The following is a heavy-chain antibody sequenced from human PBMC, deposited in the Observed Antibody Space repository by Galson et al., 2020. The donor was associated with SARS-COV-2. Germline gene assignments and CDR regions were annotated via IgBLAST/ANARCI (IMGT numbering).Heavy chain of an antibody. J-gene: IGHJ6*02. Sequence: TGGSLRLSCAASGFTFSRYPMHWVRQAPGKGLEWVAFISDDGSNKYYADSVKGRFTISRDSSKNTFSLQMDSLRVEDTAVYYCARAPGFYDSSDYRPFPYGMDVWGQGTTVIVSS. V-gene: IGHV3-30*04. CDR2: ISDDGSNK. CDR1: GFTFSRYP. CDR3: ARAPGFYDSSDYRPFPYGMDV. D-gene: IGHD3-22*01.